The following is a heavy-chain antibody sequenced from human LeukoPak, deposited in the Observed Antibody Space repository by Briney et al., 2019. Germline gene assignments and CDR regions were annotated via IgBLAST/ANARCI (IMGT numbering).Heavy chain of an antibody. D-gene: IGHD3-22*01. CDR1: GFTFSSYW. V-gene: IGHV3-7*01. CDR2: IKQEGSEK. Sequence: GGSLRLSCAAIGFTFSSYWMSWVRQAPGKGLEWVANIKQEGSEKYYVDSVKGRFTICRDNAKNSLYLQMNSLRAEDTAVYYCANDYYYDSSGSHGWGQGTLVTVSS. J-gene: IGHJ4*02. CDR3: ANDYYYDSSGSHG.